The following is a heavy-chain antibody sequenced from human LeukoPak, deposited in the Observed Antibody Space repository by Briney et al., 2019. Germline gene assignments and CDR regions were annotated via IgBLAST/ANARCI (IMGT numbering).Heavy chain of an antibody. D-gene: IGHD6-19*01. CDR3: ARGRIAVAGPYNWFDP. CDR2: IHHSGST. J-gene: IGHJ5*02. V-gene: IGHV4-4*02. CDR1: GGSFTNSNW. Sequence: PSETLSLTCAVSGGSFTNSNWWSWVRQPPGKGLEWIGEIHHSGSTNYNPSLKSRVTISVDTSKNQFSLKLSSVTAADTAVYYCARGRIAVAGPYNWFDPWGQGTLVTVSS.